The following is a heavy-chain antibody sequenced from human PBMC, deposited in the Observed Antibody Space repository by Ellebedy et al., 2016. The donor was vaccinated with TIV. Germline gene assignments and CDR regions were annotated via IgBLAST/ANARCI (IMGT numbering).Heavy chain of an antibody. CDR3: ARGGGELLRYAFDI. CDR1: EFAFETDW. J-gene: IGHJ3*02. D-gene: IGHD1-26*01. V-gene: IGHV3-48*02. CDR2: IGSRTNII. Sequence: GESLKISCASSEFAFETDWMTWVRQAPGKGLEWVSYIGSRTNIIYYADSVKGRFTISRDNAKNSLYLQMNSLRDEDTAVYYCARGGGELLRYAFDIWGHGTMVTVSS.